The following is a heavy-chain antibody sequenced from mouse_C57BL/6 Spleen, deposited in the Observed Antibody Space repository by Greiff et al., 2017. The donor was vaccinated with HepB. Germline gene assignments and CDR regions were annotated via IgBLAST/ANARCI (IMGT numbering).Heavy chain of an antibody. CDR1: GYTFTDYY. V-gene: IGHV1-26*01. J-gene: IGHJ3*01. CDR2: INPNNGGT. D-gene: IGHD2-3*01. Sequence: EVQLQQSGPELVKPGASVKISCKASGYTFTDYYMNWVKQSHGKSLEWIGDINPNNGGTSYNQKFKGKATLTVDKSSSTAYMELRSLTSEDSAVYYCAMDGYYSPFAYWGQGTLVTVSA. CDR3: AMDGYYSPFAY.